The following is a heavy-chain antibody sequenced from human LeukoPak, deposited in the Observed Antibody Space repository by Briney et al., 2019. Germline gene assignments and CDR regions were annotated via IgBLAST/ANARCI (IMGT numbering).Heavy chain of an antibody. Sequence: KPSETLSLTCTVSGGSISSYYWSWIRQPPGKGLEWIGYIYYSGSTNYNPSLKSRVTISVDTSKNQFSLKLSSVTAADTAVYYCASTNMDSSGYCYDWFDPWGQGTLVTVSS. CDR2: IYYSGST. D-gene: IGHD3-22*01. CDR1: GGSISSYY. V-gene: IGHV4-59*01. J-gene: IGHJ5*02. CDR3: ASTNMDSSGYCYDWFDP.